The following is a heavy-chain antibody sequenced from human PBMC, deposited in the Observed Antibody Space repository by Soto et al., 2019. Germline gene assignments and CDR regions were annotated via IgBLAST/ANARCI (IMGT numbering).Heavy chain of an antibody. CDR3: ARGVRGYEYFDY. D-gene: IGHD5-12*01. J-gene: IGHJ4*02. CDR1: GGAISSGGYY. CDR2: IYYSGST. Sequence: QVQLQESGPGLVKPSQTLSLTCTVSGGAISSGGYYWSWIRQHPGKGLEWIGYIYYSGSTYYNPSLKSRVTISVDTSKNQFSLKLSSVTAADTAVYYCARGVRGYEYFDYWGQGTLVTVSS. V-gene: IGHV4-31*03.